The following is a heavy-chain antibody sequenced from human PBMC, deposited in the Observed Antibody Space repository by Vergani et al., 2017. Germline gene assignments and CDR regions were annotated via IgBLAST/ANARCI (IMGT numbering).Heavy chain of an antibody. V-gene: IGHV3-30*03. D-gene: IGHD3-3*01. CDR1: GFCFGSYG. J-gene: IGHJ4*02. Sequence: QLVQSGGGLVQPGRSLRLSCAASGFCFGSYGMHWLRQSPGKGLEWVAVISNDGGNKYYADSVKGRSTIYKDNTVDMLSLQMNSLRPDDTAVYYCVGEERGGHGDFWSRPGRWGQGTRVNVSS. CDR2: ISNDGGNK. CDR3: VGEERGGHGDFWSRPGR.